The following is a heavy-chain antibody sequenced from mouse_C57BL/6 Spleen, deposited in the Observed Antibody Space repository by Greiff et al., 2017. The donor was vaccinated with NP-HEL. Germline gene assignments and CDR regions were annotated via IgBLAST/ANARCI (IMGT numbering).Heavy chain of an antibody. CDR2: IDPSDSYT. Sequence: VQLQQPGAELVMPGASVKLSCKASGYTFTSYWMHWVKQRPGQGLEWIGEIDPSDSYTNYNQKFKGKSTLTVDKSSSTAYMQLSSLTSEDSAVYYCARSPFYYDYDEGAMDYWGQGTSVTVSP. J-gene: IGHJ4*01. D-gene: IGHD2-4*01. CDR1: GYTFTSYW. CDR3: ARSPFYYDYDEGAMDY. V-gene: IGHV1-69*01.